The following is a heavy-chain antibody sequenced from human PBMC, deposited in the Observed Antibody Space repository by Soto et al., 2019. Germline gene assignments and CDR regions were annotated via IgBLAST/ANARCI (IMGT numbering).Heavy chain of an antibody. CDR1: GGSISSSSYY. CDR3: ARRGIAAAGVDY. CDR2: IYYSGST. Sequence: PSETLSLTCTVSGGSISSSSYYWGWTRQPPGKGLEWIGSIYYSGSTYYNPSLKSRVTISVDTSKNQFSLKLSSVTAADTAVYYCARRGIAAAGVDYWGQGTLVTVSS. J-gene: IGHJ4*02. V-gene: IGHV4-39*01. D-gene: IGHD6-13*01.